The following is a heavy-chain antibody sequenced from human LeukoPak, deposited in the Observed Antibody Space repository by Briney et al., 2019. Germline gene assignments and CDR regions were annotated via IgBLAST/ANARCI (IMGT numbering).Heavy chain of an antibody. V-gene: IGHV4-59*01. J-gene: IGHJ6*02. Sequence: SETLSLTCTVSGGSISSYYWSWSRQPPGKGLEWIGYIYYSGSTNYNPSLKSRVTISVDTSKNQFSLKLSSVTAADTAVYYCARVGSSSWYAYYYGMDVWGQGTTVTVSS. CDR2: IYYSGST. D-gene: IGHD6-13*01. CDR1: GGSISSYY. CDR3: ARVGSSSWYAYYYGMDV.